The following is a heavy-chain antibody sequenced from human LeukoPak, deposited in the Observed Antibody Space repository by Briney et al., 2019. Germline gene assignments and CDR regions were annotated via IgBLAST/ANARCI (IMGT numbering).Heavy chain of an antibody. D-gene: IGHD3-16*02. CDR2: IYSGGST. J-gene: IGHJ4*02. CDR3: ARMGHDYVWGSYRPYYFDY. CDR1: GFTVSSNY. V-gene: IGHV3-53*01. Sequence: GGSLRLSCAASGFTVSSNYMSWVRQAPGKGLEWVSVIYSGGSTYYADSVKGRFTISRDNSKNTLYLQMNSLRAEDTAVYYCARMGHDYVWGSYRPYYFDYWGQGTLVTVSS.